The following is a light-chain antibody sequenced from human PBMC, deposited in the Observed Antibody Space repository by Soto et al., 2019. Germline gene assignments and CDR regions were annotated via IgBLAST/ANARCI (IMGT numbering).Light chain of an antibody. V-gene: IGLV2-8*01. CDR2: EVS. J-gene: IGLJ2*01. CDR1: SSDVGGYNY. Sequence: QSVLTQPPSASGSPGQSVTISCTGTSSDVGGYNYVSWYQQHPGKAPKLMIYEVSKRPSGVPDRCSGSKSGTTASLTVSGLQAEDEADSYCSSYAGSNNLVFGGGTKLTVL. CDR3: SSYAGSNNLV.